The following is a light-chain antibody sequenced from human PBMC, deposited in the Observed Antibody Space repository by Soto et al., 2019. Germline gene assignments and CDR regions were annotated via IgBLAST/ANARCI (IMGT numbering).Light chain of an antibody. Sequence: EIVLTQSPGTLSLSPGDRATLSCRASQSVSSNYLAWYQQKPGLALRLLMYVASIRPTGSPDRFSGSGSGADFTLTIRRPEPEDFAVYYCQEYGSSPRTFGQGTKVEIK. J-gene: IGKJ1*01. V-gene: IGKV3-20*01. CDR3: QEYGSSPRT. CDR1: QSVSSNY. CDR2: VAS.